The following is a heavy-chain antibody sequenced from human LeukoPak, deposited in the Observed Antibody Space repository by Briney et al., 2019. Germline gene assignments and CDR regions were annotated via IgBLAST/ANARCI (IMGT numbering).Heavy chain of an antibody. V-gene: IGHV3-33*01. J-gene: IGHJ6*02. Sequence: PGGSLRLSCAASGFTFSNYGMHWVRQAPGKGLEWVAVIWYDGSNKYYADSVRGRFTISRDNSKNTLYLHMTSLRAEDTAVYYCARGGRYYYDSSGYYDYYYGMDVWGQGTTVTVSS. CDR2: IWYDGSNK. CDR1: GFTFSNYG. D-gene: IGHD3-22*01. CDR3: ARGGRYYYDSSGYYDYYYGMDV.